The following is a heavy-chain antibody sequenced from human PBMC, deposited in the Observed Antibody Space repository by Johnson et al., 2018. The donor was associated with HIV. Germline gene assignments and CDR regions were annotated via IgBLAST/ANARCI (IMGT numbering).Heavy chain of an antibody. J-gene: IGHJ3*02. CDR1: GFTFSSYG. Sequence: QEQLVESGGGVVQPGRSLRLSCEASGFTFSSYGMHWVRQAPGKGLEWVAVIWYDGSNKYYADSVKGRFTISRDNSKNTLYLQMNSLRAEDTAVYYCATLEYSSSPGWYGAFDIWGQGTMVTVSS. CDR3: ATLEYSSSPGWYGAFDI. V-gene: IGHV3-33*01. CDR2: IWYDGSNK. D-gene: IGHD6-6*01.